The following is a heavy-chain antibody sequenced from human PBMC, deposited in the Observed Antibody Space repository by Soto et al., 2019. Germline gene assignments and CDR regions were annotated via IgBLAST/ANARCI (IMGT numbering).Heavy chain of an antibody. V-gene: IGHV3-23*01. CDR2: ISSSGGGT. Sequence: GRSLRLSCAASGFTFSSYAMSWVRQAPGKGLEWVSGISSSGGGTDYADGEKVRLTRSRENIKNTLFVRMNRQRVEYALVYYCMRPAPRGGYYFCDGMDVWGHGTTVTVSS. J-gene: IGHJ6*02. CDR3: MRPAPRGGYYFCDGMDV. CDR1: GFTFSSYA. D-gene: IGHD2-15*01.